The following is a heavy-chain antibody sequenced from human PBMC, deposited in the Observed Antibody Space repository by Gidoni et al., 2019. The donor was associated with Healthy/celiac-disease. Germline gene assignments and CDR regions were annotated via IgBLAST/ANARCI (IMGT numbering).Heavy chain of an antibody. D-gene: IGHD3-3*01. CDR1: GGSISSSSYY. Sequence: QLQLQESGPGLVKPSETLSLTCTVSGGSISSSSYYWCWIRQPPGKGLEWIGSIYYSGSTYYNPSLKSRVTISVDTSKNQFSLKLSSVTAADTAVYYCARRNYDPCFDYWGQGTLVTVSS. V-gene: IGHV4-39*01. J-gene: IGHJ4*02. CDR3: ARRNYDPCFDY. CDR2: IYYSGST.